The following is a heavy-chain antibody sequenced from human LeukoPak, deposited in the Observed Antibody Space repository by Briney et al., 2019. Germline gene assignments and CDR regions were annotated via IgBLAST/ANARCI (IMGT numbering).Heavy chain of an antibody. Sequence: PSETLSLTCTVSGGSISSYYWSWIRQPAGKGLEWIGRIYTSGSTNYNPSLKSRVTMSVDTSKNQFSLKLSSVTAADTGVYYCARGRYCSSTSCYLGVAPHLDIWGQGTMVTVSS. CDR1: GGSISSYY. D-gene: IGHD2-2*01. CDR2: IYTSGST. J-gene: IGHJ3*02. CDR3: ARGRYCSSTSCYLGVAPHLDI. V-gene: IGHV4-4*07.